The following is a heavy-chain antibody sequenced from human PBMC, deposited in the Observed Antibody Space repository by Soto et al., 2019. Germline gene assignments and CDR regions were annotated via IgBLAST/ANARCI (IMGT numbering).Heavy chain of an antibody. V-gene: IGHV1-46*01. Sequence: ASVKVSCKTSGYTFTGYYIHWVRQAPGQGLEWVGIINPNDGATTYAQRFQGRVTMTRDTSTGTVYMELSSLRSEDTAVYYCARRVRVGSPDIFLSPPMDYWG. D-gene: IGHD3-9*01. CDR3: ARRVRVGSPDIFLSPPMDY. CDR1: GYTFTGYY. J-gene: IGHJ4*01. CDR2: INPNDGAT.